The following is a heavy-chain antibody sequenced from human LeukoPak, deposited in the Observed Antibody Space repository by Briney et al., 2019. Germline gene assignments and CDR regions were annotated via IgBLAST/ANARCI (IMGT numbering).Heavy chain of an antibody. V-gene: IGHV4-34*01. CDR1: GGSFSGYY. CDR2: INHSGST. Sequence: SETLSLTCAAYGGSFSGYYWSWIRQPPGKGLEWIGEINHSGSTNYNPSLKGRVTISVDTSKNQFSLKLSSVTAADTAVYYCARDLRLGETPFDYWGQGTLVTVSS. J-gene: IGHJ4*02. D-gene: IGHD3-10*01. CDR3: ARDLRLGETPFDY.